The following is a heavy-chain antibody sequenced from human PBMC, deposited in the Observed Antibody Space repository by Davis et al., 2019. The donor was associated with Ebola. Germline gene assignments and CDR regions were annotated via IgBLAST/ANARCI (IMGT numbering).Heavy chain of an antibody. CDR1: GYSFTSYW. V-gene: IGHV5-10-1*01. CDR2: IDPSDSYT. Sequence: GESLKISCKGSGYSFTSYWIGWVRQMPGKGLEWMGRIDPSDSYTNYSPSFQGHVTISADKSISTAYLQWSSLKASDTAMYYCASLRFGEWWFDPWGQGTLVTVSS. D-gene: IGHD3-10*01. J-gene: IGHJ5*02. CDR3: ASLRFGEWWFDP.